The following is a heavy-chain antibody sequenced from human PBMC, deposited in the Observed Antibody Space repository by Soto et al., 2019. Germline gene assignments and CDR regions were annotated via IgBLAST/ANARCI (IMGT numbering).Heavy chain of an antibody. CDR2: IWYDGSHK. J-gene: IGHJ1*01. D-gene: IGHD1-26*01. Sequence: GGSLRLSCAASGFTFSSYGMHWVRQAPGKGLEWVAVIWYDGSHKYYADSVKGRFTISRDNSNNTLYLQMNSLRAEDTAVYYCARDFRVIEWGDREHSPSYFQHWGQGTLVTVSS. CDR1: GFTFSSYG. CDR3: ARDFRVIEWGDREHSPSYFQH. V-gene: IGHV3-33*01.